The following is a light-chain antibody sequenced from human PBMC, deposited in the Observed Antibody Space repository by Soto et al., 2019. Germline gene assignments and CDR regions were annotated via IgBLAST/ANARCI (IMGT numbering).Light chain of an antibody. CDR2: AAS. Sequence: DIQLTQSPSFLSASVGDRVTITCRASQGISSYLAWYQQKPGKAPKLLIYAASTLQSGVPSRFSGSRSGTEFTLTISNLQPEDFATYYSQQLNRYPFTFGPGTKVDIK. CDR1: QGISSY. J-gene: IGKJ3*01. CDR3: QQLNRYPFT. V-gene: IGKV1-9*01.